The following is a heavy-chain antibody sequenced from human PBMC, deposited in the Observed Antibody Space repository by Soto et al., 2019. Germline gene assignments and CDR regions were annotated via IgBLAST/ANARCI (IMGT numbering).Heavy chain of an antibody. CDR2: TYYRANT. CDR3: AIHGAWAPLED. J-gene: IGHJ4*02. Sequence: QLQLQESGPGLVKPSETLSLTCSVSGGSIDSSNFYWGWIRQAPGEGLEWIGSTYYRANTYYKSYLKSRVTISVDRSKNQFALKLNSVTAADTAVYYCAIHGAWAPLEDWGQGTLVTVSS. D-gene: IGHD3-16*01. CDR1: GGSIDSSNFY. V-gene: IGHV4-39*01.